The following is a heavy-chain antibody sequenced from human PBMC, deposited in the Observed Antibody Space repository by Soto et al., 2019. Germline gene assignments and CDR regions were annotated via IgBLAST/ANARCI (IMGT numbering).Heavy chain of an antibody. Sequence: ASVKVSCKVSGYTLTELSMHWVRQAPGKGLEWMGGFDPEDGETIYAQKFQGRVTMTEDTSTDTAYMELSSLRSKDTAVYYCARAPVAANRDPFYYYGMDVWGQGTTVTVSS. V-gene: IGHV1-24*01. CDR2: FDPEDGET. CDR1: GYTLTELS. J-gene: IGHJ6*02. D-gene: IGHD6-19*01. CDR3: ARAPVAANRDPFYYYGMDV.